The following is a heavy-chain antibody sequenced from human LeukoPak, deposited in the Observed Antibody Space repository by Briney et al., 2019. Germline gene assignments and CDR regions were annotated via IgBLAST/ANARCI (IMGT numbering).Heavy chain of an antibody. CDR3: ARGTYCGGDCYSPLDY. D-gene: IGHD2-21*02. CDR1: GFTFSSYS. Sequence: GGSLRLSCAASGFTFSSYSMNWVRQAPGKGLEWVSYISSSSSYIYYADSVKGRFTISRDNAKNSLYLQMNSLRAEDTAVYYCARGTYCGGDCYSPLDYWGQGTLVTVSS. V-gene: IGHV3-21*05. J-gene: IGHJ4*02. CDR2: ISSSSSYI.